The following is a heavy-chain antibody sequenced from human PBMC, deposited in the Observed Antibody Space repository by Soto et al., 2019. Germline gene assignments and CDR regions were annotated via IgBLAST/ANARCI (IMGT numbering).Heavy chain of an antibody. Sequence: GESLKISCAASGFTFSSYWMHWVRQAPGKGLVWVSRINSDGSITNYADFVKGRFTISRDNAKNTLFLQMNSLRDEDTAVYYCARGVKDVYAVDVWGQGTTVTVSS. D-gene: IGHD3-10*02. CDR3: ARGVKDVYAVDV. CDR1: GFTFSSYW. V-gene: IGHV3-74*01. J-gene: IGHJ6*02. CDR2: INSDGSIT.